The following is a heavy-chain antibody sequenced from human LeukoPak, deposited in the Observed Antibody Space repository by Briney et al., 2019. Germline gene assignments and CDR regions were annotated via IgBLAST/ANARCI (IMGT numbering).Heavy chain of an antibody. CDR1: GGSISSGSYY. CDR3: ARRRSSGYSGPDAFDI. D-gene: IGHD3-22*01. V-gene: IGHV4-61*02. CDR2: IHRTGST. Sequence: PSQTLSLTCTVSGGSISSGSYYWSWIRQPAGKGLEWIGRIHRTGSTAYNPSVKSRVTISVDTSKNQFSLKFNSVTAADTAVYFCARRRSSGYSGPDAFDIWGQGTMVTVSS. J-gene: IGHJ3*02.